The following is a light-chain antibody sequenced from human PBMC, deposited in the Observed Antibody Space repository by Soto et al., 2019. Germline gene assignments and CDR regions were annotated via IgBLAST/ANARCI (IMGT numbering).Light chain of an antibody. CDR2: AAS. CDR1: QSISSY. Sequence: DIPMTQSPYSLSASVGDRVTITCRASQSISSYLNWYQQKPGKAPKLLIYAASSLQSRVPSRFRGSGSGTDFALTISRLQPKDFATYYCQQSYSTPYTFGQGTKLEIK. CDR3: QQSYSTPYT. J-gene: IGKJ2*01. V-gene: IGKV1-39*01.